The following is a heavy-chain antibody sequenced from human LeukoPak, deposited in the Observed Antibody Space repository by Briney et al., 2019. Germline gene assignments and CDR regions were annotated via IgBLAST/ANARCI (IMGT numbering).Heavy chain of an antibody. Sequence: PGGSLRLSCAASGFTFSSYRMNWVRQAPGKGLEWVSYISSSSSTIYYADSVKGRFTISRDNTKNSVYLQMNSLRGEDTGVYYCAMDSYGPDDYWGQGTLVTVSS. CDR3: AMDSYGPDDY. CDR2: ISSSSSTI. J-gene: IGHJ4*02. V-gene: IGHV3-48*04. D-gene: IGHD5-18*01. CDR1: GFTFSSYR.